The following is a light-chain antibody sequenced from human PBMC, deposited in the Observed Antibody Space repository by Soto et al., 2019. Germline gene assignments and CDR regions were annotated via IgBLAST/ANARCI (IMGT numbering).Light chain of an antibody. CDR1: QDISSW. Sequence: DTQMTQSPSSVSASVGDRVAITCRASQDISSWLAWYQQKPGKAPKLLIYTASSLQSGVPSRFSGSGFGTEFTLTISSMQPEDFATYYCQQANSFPLTFGGGTKVDIK. CDR3: QQANSFPLT. J-gene: IGKJ4*01. CDR2: TAS. V-gene: IGKV1D-12*01.